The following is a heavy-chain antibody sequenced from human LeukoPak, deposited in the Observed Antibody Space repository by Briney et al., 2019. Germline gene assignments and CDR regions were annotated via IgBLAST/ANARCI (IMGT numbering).Heavy chain of an antibody. CDR2: ILPDDSDT. CDR1: GYSFPNYW. D-gene: IGHD6-6*01. CDR3: ARLEYSSSGADY. V-gene: IGHV5-51*01. Sequence: GESLKISCKGSGYSFPNYWIGWVRQTPGKGLEWMGIILPDDSDTRNSPSLQDHVSISADKSITTAYLQWSSLKASDTAMYYCARLEYSSSGADYWGQGTLVTVSS. J-gene: IGHJ4*02.